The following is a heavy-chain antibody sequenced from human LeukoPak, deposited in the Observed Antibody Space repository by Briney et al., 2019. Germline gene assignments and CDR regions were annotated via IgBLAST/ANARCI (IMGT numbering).Heavy chain of an antibody. Sequence: PGGSLRLSCAASGFTFSSYSMNWVRQAPGKGLEWVSYISSSSSTIYYADSVKGRFTISRDNAKNSLYLQMNSLRAEDTAVYYCARDRDGIVGATDFDYWGQGTLVTVSS. D-gene: IGHD1-26*01. CDR2: ISSSSSTI. CDR1: GFTFSSYS. V-gene: IGHV3-48*01. J-gene: IGHJ4*02. CDR3: ARDRDGIVGATDFDY.